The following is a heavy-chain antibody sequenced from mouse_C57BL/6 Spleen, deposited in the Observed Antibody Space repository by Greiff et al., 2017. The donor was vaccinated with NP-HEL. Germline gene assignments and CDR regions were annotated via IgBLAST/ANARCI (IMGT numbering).Heavy chain of an antibody. CDR2: IYPGDGDT. Sequence: VQLQQSGPELVKPGASVKISCKASGYAFSSSWMNWVKPRPGKGLERIGRIYPGDGDTNYNGKCKGKATLTADKSSSTAYMQLSSLTSEDSAVYFCARMDDGYSDLDYWDKGTTPTVSS. V-gene: IGHV1-82*01. D-gene: IGHD2-3*01. CDR3: ARMDDGYSDLDY. J-gene: IGHJ2*01. CDR1: GYAFSSSW.